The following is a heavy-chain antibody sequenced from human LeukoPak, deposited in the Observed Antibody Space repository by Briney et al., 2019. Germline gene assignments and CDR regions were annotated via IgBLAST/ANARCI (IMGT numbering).Heavy chain of an antibody. Sequence: TGGSLRLSCAASGFTFSAYSMNWVRQAPGKGLEWISFIDSSTRTIFYADSVKGRFAISRDNAKNSLFLQINSLRAEDTAVYYCARRVPSQVITDYFDYWGQGTLVTVSS. V-gene: IGHV3-48*04. J-gene: IGHJ4*02. CDR3: ARRVPSQVITDYFDY. D-gene: IGHD4-11*01. CDR1: GFTFSAYS. CDR2: IDSSTRTI.